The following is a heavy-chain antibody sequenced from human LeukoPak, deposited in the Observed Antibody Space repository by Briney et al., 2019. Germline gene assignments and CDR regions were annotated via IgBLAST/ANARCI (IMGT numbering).Heavy chain of an antibody. CDR1: GFTFSSYI. D-gene: IGHD6-13*01. Sequence: KPGGSLRLSCAASGFTFSSYIMNWVRQATGKGLEWVSSISSSSSYIYYADSVKGRFTISRDNAKNSMYLQMNSLRAEDTAVYYCARGYSSSWLVPFDYWGQGTLVTVSS. J-gene: IGHJ4*02. V-gene: IGHV3-21*01. CDR2: ISSSSSYI. CDR3: ARGYSSSWLVPFDY.